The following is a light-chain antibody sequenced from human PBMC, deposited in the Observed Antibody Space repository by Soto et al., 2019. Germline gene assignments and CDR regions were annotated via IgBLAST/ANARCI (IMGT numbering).Light chain of an antibody. J-gene: IGKJ2*01. CDR1: QSISSY. Sequence: DIQMTQSSSSLSASVGDRVTITCRASQSISSYLNWYQQKPGKAPKLLIYAASSLQSGVPSRFSGSGSGTDFTLTISSLQPGDFATYYCQQSYSTLYTFGQGTKLEIK. CDR2: AAS. V-gene: IGKV1-39*01. CDR3: QQSYSTLYT.